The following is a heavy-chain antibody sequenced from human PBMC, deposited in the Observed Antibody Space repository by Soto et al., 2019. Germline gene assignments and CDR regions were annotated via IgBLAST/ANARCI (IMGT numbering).Heavy chain of an antibody. Sequence: SETLSLTCTVSGDSINSGDYFWSWIRQPPGKGLEWIGSIYYSGSTDYSPSLKSRISISADASKNQFSLRMSSVTAADTAMYYCARPGFGHHSNTRLFDCWGQGT. CDR3: ARPGFGHHSNTRLFDC. V-gene: IGHV4-30-4*01. CDR1: GDSINSGDYF. J-gene: IGHJ4*02. CDR2: IYYSGST. D-gene: IGHD4-4*01.